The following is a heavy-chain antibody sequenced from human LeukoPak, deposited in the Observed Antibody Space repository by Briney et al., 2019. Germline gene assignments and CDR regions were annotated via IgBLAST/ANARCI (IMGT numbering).Heavy chain of an antibody. CDR2: IHFSGST. Sequence: SETLSLTCTVSSDSIGSSDYYWGWIRQPPGKGLEWIGSIHFSGSTYYNPSLKSRVTISVDTSKNQFSLKLSSVTAADTAVYYCARNDSVAGTTFDYWGQGTLVTVSS. CDR3: ARNDSVAGTTFDY. D-gene: IGHD6-19*01. V-gene: IGHV4-39*01. J-gene: IGHJ4*02. CDR1: SDSIGSSDYY.